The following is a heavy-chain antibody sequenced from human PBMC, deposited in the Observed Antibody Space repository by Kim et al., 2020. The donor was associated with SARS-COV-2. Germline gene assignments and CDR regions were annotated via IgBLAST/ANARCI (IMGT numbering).Heavy chain of an antibody. V-gene: IGHV3-7*01. CDR3: ASGDSSSSY. Sequence: GGSLRLSCAASGFTFSSYWMSWVRQAPGKGLEWVANIKQDGSEKYYLASVKGRFTISSDNAKNLLYLQMNSLRAEDTAVYYCASGDSSSSYWGQGTLVTVSS. D-gene: IGHD6-6*01. CDR2: IKQDGSEK. J-gene: IGHJ4*02. CDR1: GFTFSSYW.